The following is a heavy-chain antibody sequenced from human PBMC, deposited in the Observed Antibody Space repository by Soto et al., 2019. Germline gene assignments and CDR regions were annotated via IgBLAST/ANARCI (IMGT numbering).Heavy chain of an antibody. J-gene: IGHJ4*02. CDR1: GGSISNGYYS. CDR2: IYSGVST. V-gene: IGHV4-30-4*01. CDR3: ARGPSGDKVDY. D-gene: IGHD7-27*01. Sequence: PSETLSLTCTVSGGSISNGYYSWSWIRQSPEKGLEWIGPIYSGVSTYSNPSLNGRLTISIDTSKNQFSLSLSSVTAADTAVYYCARGPSGDKVDYWGQGTLVTVSS.